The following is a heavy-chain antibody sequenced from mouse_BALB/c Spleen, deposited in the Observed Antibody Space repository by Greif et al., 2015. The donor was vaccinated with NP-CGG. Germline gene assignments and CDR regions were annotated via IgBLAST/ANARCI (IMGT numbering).Heavy chain of an antibody. CDR2: IDPSDSYT. Sequence: QVQLKVSGAELVKPGASVKLSCKASGYTFTSYWMHWVKQRPGQGLEWVGEIDPSDSYTNYHQKFKGKATLTVDKSSSTAYMQLSSLTSEDSAVYYCARGGNYDDYWGQGTTLTVSS. CDR1: GYTFTSYW. V-gene: IGHV1-69*02. J-gene: IGHJ2*01. CDR3: ARGGNYDDY.